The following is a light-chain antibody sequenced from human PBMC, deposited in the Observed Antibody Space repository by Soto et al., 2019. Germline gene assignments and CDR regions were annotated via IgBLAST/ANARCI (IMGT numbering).Light chain of an antibody. J-gene: IGKJ4*01. CDR2: KAS. CDR3: QQYNSYPLT. CDR1: QSIHTW. Sequence: DIPMTQSPSTLSASVGDRVTITCRASQSIHTWLAWYQQKPGKAPKLLIYKASSLESEVPSRFSGSGSGTEFILTISSLQPDDFATYYCQQYNSYPLTFGGGTKVEIK. V-gene: IGKV1-5*03.